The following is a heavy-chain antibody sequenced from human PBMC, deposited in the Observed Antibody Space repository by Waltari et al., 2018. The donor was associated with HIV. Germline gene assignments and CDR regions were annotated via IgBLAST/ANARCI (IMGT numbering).Heavy chain of an antibody. J-gene: IGHJ3*02. Sequence: QVQLVESGGGVVQPGRSLRLSCAASGFTFSSYAMHWVRQAPGKGLEWVAVISYDGSNKYYADSVKGRFTISRDNSKNTLYLQMNSLRAEDTAVYYCARDFITMIVVAGGAFDIWGQGTMVTVSS. V-gene: IGHV3-30*04. CDR3: ARDFITMIVVAGGAFDI. D-gene: IGHD3-22*01. CDR1: GFTFSSYA. CDR2: ISYDGSNK.